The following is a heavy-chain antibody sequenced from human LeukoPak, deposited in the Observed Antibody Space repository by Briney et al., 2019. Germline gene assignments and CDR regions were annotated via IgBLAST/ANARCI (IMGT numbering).Heavy chain of an antibody. CDR1: GYTFTSYD. J-gene: IGHJ3*02. Sequence: ASVKVSCKASGYTFTSYDINWVRQATGQGLEWMGWMNPNSGNTGYAQKFQGRVTITRNTSISTAYMELSSLRSEDTAVYYCARLGRLDVDIVATPNDAFDIWGQGTMVTVSS. CDR2: MNPNSGNT. D-gene: IGHD5-12*01. CDR3: ARLGRLDVDIVATPNDAFDI. V-gene: IGHV1-8*03.